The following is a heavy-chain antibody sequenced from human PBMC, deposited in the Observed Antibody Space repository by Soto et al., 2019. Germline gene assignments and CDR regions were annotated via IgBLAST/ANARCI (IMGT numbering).Heavy chain of an antibody. Sequence: EVQLVESGGGLVQPGGSLRLSCAASRFTVSSYWMNWVRQAPGKGLEWVANIKQDGSEKSYVDSVKGRFTISRDNAKNSLYLQMNSQRAEDTAVYYCASEVPNTMPKYVDLWGRGTLVTVSS. CDR2: IKQDGSEK. J-gene: IGHJ2*01. CDR3: ASEVPNTMPKYVDL. V-gene: IGHV3-7*01. D-gene: IGHD2-2*01. CDR1: RFTVSSYW.